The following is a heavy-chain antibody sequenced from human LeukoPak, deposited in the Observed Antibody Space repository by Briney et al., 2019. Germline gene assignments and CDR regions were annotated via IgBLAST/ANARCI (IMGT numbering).Heavy chain of an antibody. Sequence: SETLTLTCTISGGSMNSYYWNWIRQPPGKGLEWIGYIYHTGSTYYNPSLKSRVTISVDTSKNQFSLKLSSVTAADTAVYYCARRVDYYDSSGYSEYYFDYWGQGTLVTVSS. CDR2: IYHTGST. J-gene: IGHJ4*02. CDR3: ARRVDYYDSSGYSEYYFDY. CDR1: GGSMNSYY. V-gene: IGHV4-59*08. D-gene: IGHD3-22*01.